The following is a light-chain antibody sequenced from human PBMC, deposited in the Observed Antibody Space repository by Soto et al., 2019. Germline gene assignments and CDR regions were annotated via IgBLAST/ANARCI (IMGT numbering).Light chain of an antibody. CDR1: SSDVGRYNF. J-gene: IGLJ3*02. V-gene: IGLV2-14*03. Sequence: QSVLTQPASVSGSPGQSITISCTGTSSDVGRYNFVSWYQHHPGQVPTLMIYDVTNRPSGVSNRFSGSKSGNTASLTISGLQAEDEADYYCSSYTDTNTGVFGGGTKLTVL. CDR2: DVT. CDR3: SSYTDTNTGV.